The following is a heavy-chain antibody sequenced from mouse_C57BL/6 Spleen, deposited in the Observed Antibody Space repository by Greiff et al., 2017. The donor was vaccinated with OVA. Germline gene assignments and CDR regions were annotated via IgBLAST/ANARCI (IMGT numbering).Heavy chain of an antibody. V-gene: IGHV5-16*01. Sequence: EVKLVESEGGLVQPGSSMKLSCTASGFTFSDYYMAWVRQVPEKGLEWVANINYDGSSTYYLDSLKSRFIISRDNAKNILYLQMSSLKSEDTATYYCARDAGTGVFDYWGQGTTLTVSS. J-gene: IGHJ2*01. CDR1: GFTFSDYY. D-gene: IGHD3-3*01. CDR2: INYDGSST. CDR3: ARDAGTGVFDY.